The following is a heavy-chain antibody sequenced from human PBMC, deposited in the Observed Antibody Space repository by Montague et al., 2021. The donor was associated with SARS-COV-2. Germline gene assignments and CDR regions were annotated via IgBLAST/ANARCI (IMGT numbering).Heavy chain of an antibody. J-gene: IGHJ6*02. V-gene: IGHV4-59*01. Sequence: SETLSLTCTVSGGSISGYYWSWIRQSPGKGLEWIGYIYYSGSTKYNPFLESRVTVSVDRSKNQVSLKLSSVTPAGTAVYYCARLLRSCSSGVCRTYYYYAMDVWGQGTTVTVSS. CDR3: ARLLRSCSSGVCRTYYYYAMDV. D-gene: IGHD2-8*01. CDR2: IYYSGST. CDR1: GGSISGYY.